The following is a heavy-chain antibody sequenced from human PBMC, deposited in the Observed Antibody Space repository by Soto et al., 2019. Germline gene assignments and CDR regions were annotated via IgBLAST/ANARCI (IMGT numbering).Heavy chain of an antibody. V-gene: IGHV3-30-3*01. J-gene: IGHJ4*02. Sequence: QVQLVESGGGVVQPGRSLRLSCAASGFTFSSYAMHWVRQAPGKGLEGVAVISYDGSNKYYADSVKGRFTISRDNSKNTLYLQMNSLRAEDTAVYYCARGKYYDSSGYYEYDYWGQRTLVTVSS. CDR3: ARGKYYDSSGYYEYDY. D-gene: IGHD3-22*01. CDR1: GFTFSSYA. CDR2: ISYDGSNK.